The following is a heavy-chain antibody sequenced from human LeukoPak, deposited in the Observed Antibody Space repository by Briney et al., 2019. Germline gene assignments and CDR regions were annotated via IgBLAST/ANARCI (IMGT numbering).Heavy chain of an antibody. V-gene: IGHV3-49*03. J-gene: IGHJ6*02. Sequence: GGSLRLSCTASGFTFGDYAMSWFRQAPGKGLEWVGFIRSKAYGGTTEYAASVKGRFTISRDDSKSIAYLQMNSLKTEDTAVYYCTRLARDYDFWSGYYTGRGAGYYGMDVWGQGTTVTVSS. CDR1: GFTFGDYA. D-gene: IGHD3-3*01. CDR2: IRSKAYGGTT. CDR3: TRLARDYDFWSGYYTGRGAGYYGMDV.